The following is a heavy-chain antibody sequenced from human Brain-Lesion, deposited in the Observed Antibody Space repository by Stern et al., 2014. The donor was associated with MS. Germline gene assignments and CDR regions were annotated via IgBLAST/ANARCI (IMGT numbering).Heavy chain of an antibody. CDR3: ARGRVVPGFQYYATDV. CDR1: GGSISSGGYY. D-gene: IGHD2-2*01. CDR2: IFNSGSP. V-gene: IGHV4-61*02. Sequence: VQLVESGPGLVKPSQTLSLSCTVSGGSISSGGYYWSWIRQPAGKGLEWIGRIFNSGSPRYHPPPTSRGPLTIDTSKNQFSLRLTSMTAADTAVYYCARGRVVPGFQYYATDVWGQGTTVIVSS. J-gene: IGHJ6*02.